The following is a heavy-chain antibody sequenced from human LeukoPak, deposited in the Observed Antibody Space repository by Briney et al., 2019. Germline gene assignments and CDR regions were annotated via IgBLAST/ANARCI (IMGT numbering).Heavy chain of an antibody. D-gene: IGHD6-19*01. CDR1: GGSISSYY. V-gene: IGHV4-59*12. J-gene: IGHJ4*02. Sequence: SETLSLTCTVSGGSISSYYWSWIRQPPGKGLEWIGYIYYSGSTNYNPSLKSRVTISVDTSKNQFSLKLSSVTAADTAVYYCARGGYSSGWYPAAFFDYWGQGTLVTVSS. CDR3: ARGGYSSGWYPAAFFDY. CDR2: IYYSGST.